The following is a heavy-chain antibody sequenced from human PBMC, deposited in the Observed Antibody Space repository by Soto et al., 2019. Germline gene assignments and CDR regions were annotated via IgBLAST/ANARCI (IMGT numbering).Heavy chain of an antibody. V-gene: IGHV4-59*01. CDR1: GDSISSYY. J-gene: IGHJ2*01. D-gene: IGHD1-26*01. CDR3: ASSGSRLYWYFDL. Sequence: QVQLQESGPGLVKPSETLSLTCTVSGDSISSYYWSWIRQTPGKGLEWIGYIYYTGSTNYNPSLKSRFTILLDTSKNEFSLKLTSVTAADTAVYYCASSGSRLYWYFDLWGRGTLVTVSS. CDR2: IYYTGST.